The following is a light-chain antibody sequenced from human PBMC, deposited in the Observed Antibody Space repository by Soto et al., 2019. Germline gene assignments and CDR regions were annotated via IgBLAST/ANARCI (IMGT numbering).Light chain of an antibody. CDR1: QSVNVN. V-gene: IGKV3-15*01. CDR3: QQYNHWPPYT. CDR2: GAS. J-gene: IGKJ2*01. Sequence: EVVLTQSPATLSLSLGERATLSCRASQSVNVNLAWHQQKPGQAPRLLIYGASTRAAGVPARFTGSGSGTEFTLTISSLQSDDFAVYYCQQYNHWPPYTFGQGTKLEIK.